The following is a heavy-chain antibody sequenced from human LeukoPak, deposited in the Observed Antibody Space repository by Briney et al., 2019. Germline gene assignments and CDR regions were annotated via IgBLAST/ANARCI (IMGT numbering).Heavy chain of an antibody. Sequence: ASVKVSCKASGYTFTGYYMHWVRQAPGQGLEWMGWINPNSGGTNYAQKFQGRVTMTRDTSISTAYMELSRLRSDDTAVYYCARATRYYYDSCGYYYIGYWGQGTLVTVSS. CDR1: GYTFTGYY. J-gene: IGHJ4*02. D-gene: IGHD3-22*01. CDR2: INPNSGGT. V-gene: IGHV1-2*02. CDR3: ARATRYYYDSCGYYYIGY.